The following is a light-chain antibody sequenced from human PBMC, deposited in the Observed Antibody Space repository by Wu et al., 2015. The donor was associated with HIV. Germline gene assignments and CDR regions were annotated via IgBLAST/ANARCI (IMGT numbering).Light chain of an antibody. Sequence: EIVLTQFPATLSLSPGERATLSCRASQSVASFLAWYQQKPGQAPRLLIYDAPNRATGIPARFSGSGSGTDFTLTISRLEPEDFAVYYCHQYGSSPQTFGQGTKVEIK. J-gene: IGKJ1*01. CDR3: HQYGSSPQT. CDR1: QSVASF. V-gene: IGKV3-20*01. CDR2: DAP.